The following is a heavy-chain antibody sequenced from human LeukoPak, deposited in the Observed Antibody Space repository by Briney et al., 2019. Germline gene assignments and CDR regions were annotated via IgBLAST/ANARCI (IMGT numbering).Heavy chain of an antibody. V-gene: IGHV3-15*01. J-gene: IGHJ4*02. CDR2: IKSKTDGGTT. CDR3: ATDPARGIR. CDR1: GLTFSNAW. D-gene: IGHD3-10*01. Sequence: GGSLRLSCAASGLTFSNAWMSWVRQAPGKGLEWVGRIKSKTDGGTTDYAAPVKGRFTISRDDSKNTLYLRMNSLKTEDTAVYYCATDPARGIRWGQGSLVTVSS.